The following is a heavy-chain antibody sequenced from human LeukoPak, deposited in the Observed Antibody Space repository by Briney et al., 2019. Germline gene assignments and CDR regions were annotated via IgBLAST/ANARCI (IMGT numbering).Heavy chain of an antibody. CDR1: GFTFSSYA. Sequence: GGSLRLSCAASGFTFSSYAMSWVRQAPGKGLEWVSSISGSGGSTYYADSVKGRFTISRDNAKNSLYLQMNSLRAEDTAVYYCARSIVGAPDYWGQGTLVTVSS. V-gene: IGHV3-23*01. J-gene: IGHJ4*02. CDR3: ARSIVGAPDY. D-gene: IGHD1-26*01. CDR2: ISGSGGST.